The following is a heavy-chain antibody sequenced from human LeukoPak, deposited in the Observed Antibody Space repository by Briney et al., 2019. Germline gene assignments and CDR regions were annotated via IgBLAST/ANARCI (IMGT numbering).Heavy chain of an antibody. D-gene: IGHD1-26*01. CDR1: GFSFDDYA. Sequence: TGGSLRLSCAASGFSFDDYAMSWVRQVPGKGLEWVSGINWNGGSTGYADSVKGRFTISRDNAKNSLYLQMNSLRAEDTALYYCARVRVVWDLDDAFDIWGQGTMVTVSS. CDR3: ARVRVVWDLDDAFDI. V-gene: IGHV3-20*04. CDR2: INWNGGST. J-gene: IGHJ3*02.